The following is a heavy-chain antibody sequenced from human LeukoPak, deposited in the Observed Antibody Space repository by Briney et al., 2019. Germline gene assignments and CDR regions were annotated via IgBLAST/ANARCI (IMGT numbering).Heavy chain of an antibody. D-gene: IGHD1-26*01. Sequence: ASVKVSWKASGYTFTSYGISWVRQAPGQGLEWMGWISAYNGNTNYAQKLQGRVTMTTDTSTSTAYMELRGLRSDDTAVYYCARVTYSNIFDYWGQGTLVTVSS. CDR1: GYTFTSYG. CDR2: ISAYNGNT. J-gene: IGHJ4*02. CDR3: ARVTYSNIFDY. V-gene: IGHV1-18*01.